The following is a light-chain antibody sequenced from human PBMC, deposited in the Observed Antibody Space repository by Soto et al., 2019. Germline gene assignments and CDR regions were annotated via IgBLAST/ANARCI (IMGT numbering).Light chain of an antibody. V-gene: IGKV3-11*01. CDR3: QQRSNWPPLFT. CDR1: QSVSSY. Sequence: EIVLTQSPATLSLSPGERATLSCRASQSVSSYLAWYQQKPGQAPRLLIYDASNRATGIPARFSGSGSGTDFNLTISSLEPEDFAVYSCQQRSNWPPLFTFGPGTKVDIK. J-gene: IGKJ3*01. CDR2: DAS.